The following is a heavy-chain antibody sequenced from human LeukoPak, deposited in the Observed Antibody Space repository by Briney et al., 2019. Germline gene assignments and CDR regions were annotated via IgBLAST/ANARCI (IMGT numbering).Heavy chain of an antibody. CDR2: MIPIFGTA. CDR3: ARFVGGNRRYFHD. J-gene: IGHJ4*02. Sequence: SVKVSCKASGGTFSSYAISWVRQAPGHGLEWMGGMIPIFGTANYAQKFQGRVTITTDESTSTAYMDLSSLRSEDTAVYNCARFVGGNRRYFHDWGQVTLVSVSS. D-gene: IGHD4-23*01. V-gene: IGHV1-69*05. CDR1: GGTFSSYA.